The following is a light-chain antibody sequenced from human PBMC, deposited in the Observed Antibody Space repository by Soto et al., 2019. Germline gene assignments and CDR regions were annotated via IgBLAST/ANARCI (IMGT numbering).Light chain of an antibody. CDR2: AAS. V-gene: IGKV1-39*01. CDR3: QQSYSTSWT. CDR1: QSISSY. Sequence: DIRLTHSPTSLSASVGASVTITCRASQSISSYLNWYQQKPGKAPKLLIYAASNLQSGVPSRFSGSGSGTDFTLTINSLQPEDFATYYCQQSYSTSWTFGQGTKVDIK. J-gene: IGKJ1*01.